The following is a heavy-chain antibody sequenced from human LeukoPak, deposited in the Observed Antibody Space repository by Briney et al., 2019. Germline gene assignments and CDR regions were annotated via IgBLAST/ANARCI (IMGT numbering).Heavy chain of an antibody. V-gene: IGHV4-59*01. CDR3: ARVSGGDTDFDY. CDR2: IYYSGST. CDR1: GGSISSYY. Sequence: SETLSLTCSVSGGSISSYYWSWIRQPPGKGLGWIGYIYYSGSTNYNPSLKSRVTISVDTSKNQFSLKLSSVTAADTAVYYCARVSGGDTDFDYWGQGTLVTVSS. J-gene: IGHJ4*02. D-gene: IGHD5-18*01.